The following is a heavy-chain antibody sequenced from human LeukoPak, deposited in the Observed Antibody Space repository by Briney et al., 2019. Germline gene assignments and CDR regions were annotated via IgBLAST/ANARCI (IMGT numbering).Heavy chain of an antibody. CDR3: ARDHQYFDSSGTFDI. Sequence: GGSLRLSCAASGFTFSSYAMHWVRQAPGKGLEWVAVKSYDGGNKYYADSVKGRFTISRDNSKNTVYLEMNSLRTEATAVYYCARDHQYFDSSGTFDIWGQGTMVTVSS. D-gene: IGHD3-22*01. CDR2: KSYDGGNK. CDR1: GFTFSSYA. J-gene: IGHJ3*02. V-gene: IGHV3-30*01.